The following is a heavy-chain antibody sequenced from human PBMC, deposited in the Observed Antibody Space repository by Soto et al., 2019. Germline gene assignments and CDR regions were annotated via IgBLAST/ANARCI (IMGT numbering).Heavy chain of an antibody. CDR2: IYYSGST. J-gene: IGHJ5*02. CDR1: GGTIRSSSYH. V-gene: IGHV4-39*01. Sequence: PSLTMRLPRTVFGGTIRSSSYHWGWIRQPPGKGLEWIGSIYYSGSTHYNPSLKSRVTISVDTSKNTFSLKLSSVTVAATAVYYCAQQAVGGIFVWTLYPWCQGTLVTVS. CDR3: AQQAVGGIFVWTLYP. D-gene: IGHD1-26*01.